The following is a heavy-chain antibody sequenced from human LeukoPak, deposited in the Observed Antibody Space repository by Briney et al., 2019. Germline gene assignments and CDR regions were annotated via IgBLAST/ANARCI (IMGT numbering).Heavy chain of an antibody. CDR1: GTTFSSDW. CDR2: ISSDGRST. J-gene: IGHJ6*02. CDR3: ASHYGMDV. Sequence: GGSPGLSCVDSGTTFSSDWMHWVRQAPGKGPVWISRISSDGRSTTYADSVKGRFTISRDNAKNTLFLQMNSLRVEDKAVYYCASHYGMDVWGRGTTVTVSS. V-gene: IGHV3-74*01.